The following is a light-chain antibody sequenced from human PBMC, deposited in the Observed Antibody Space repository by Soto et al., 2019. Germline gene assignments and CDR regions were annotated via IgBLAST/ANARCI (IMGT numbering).Light chain of an antibody. Sequence: EIVLTQSPGTLSLSPGERATLSCRASQSVSSRYLAWYQQKPGQAPRLLIYGASNRATGIPDRFSGSGSGTDFTLTISGLEPEDFAVYYCQQYGGSPLYTFGQGTNLEIK. V-gene: IGKV3-20*01. CDR3: QQYGGSPLYT. CDR1: QSVSSRY. J-gene: IGKJ2*01. CDR2: GAS.